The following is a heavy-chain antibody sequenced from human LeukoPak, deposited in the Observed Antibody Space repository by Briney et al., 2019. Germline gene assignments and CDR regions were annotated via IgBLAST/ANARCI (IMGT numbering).Heavy chain of an antibody. D-gene: IGHD1-26*01. CDR3: ARDPLRRGTSYLDN. Sequence: GGSLRLSCAASGFNFRSFGFHWVRQAPGKGLEWLAIVSFETNDIYYTDSVKGRFAISGDESKNTLYLQMNSLRSDDTALYYCARDPLRRGTSYLDNWGQGTLVTVAS. CDR1: GFNFRSFG. V-gene: IGHV3-30*03. J-gene: IGHJ4*02. CDR2: VSFETNDI.